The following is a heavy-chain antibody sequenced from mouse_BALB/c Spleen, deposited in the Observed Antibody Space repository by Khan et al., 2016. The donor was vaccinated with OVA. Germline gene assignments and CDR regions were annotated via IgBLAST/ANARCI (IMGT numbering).Heavy chain of an antibody. V-gene: IGHV1-61*01. J-gene: IGHJ3*01. Sequence: QVQLQQPGAELVRPGASVKLSCKASGYTFTSYWMNWVKQRPGHGLEWIGRIDPSDSETHYNQIFKDKATLTVYTSSTTAYMQLSSLTSEDSAVYYCARREKYGYDPSWFAYWGQGTLVTVAA. CDR1: GYTFTSYW. D-gene: IGHD2-2*01. CDR2: IDPSDSET. CDR3: ARREKYGYDPSWFAY.